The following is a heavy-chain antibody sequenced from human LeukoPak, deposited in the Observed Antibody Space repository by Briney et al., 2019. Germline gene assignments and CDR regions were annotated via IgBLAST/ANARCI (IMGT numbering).Heavy chain of an antibody. CDR2: INPNSGGT. CDR1: GYTFTGYY. Sequence: ASVKVSCKASGYTFTGYYMHWVRQAPGQGLEWMGWINPNSGGTIYAQKFQGRVTMTEDTSTDTAYMELSSLRSEDTAVYYCATEEFGYLFDYWGQGTLVTVSS. V-gene: IGHV1-2*02. CDR3: ATEEFGYLFDY. J-gene: IGHJ4*02. D-gene: IGHD3-10*01.